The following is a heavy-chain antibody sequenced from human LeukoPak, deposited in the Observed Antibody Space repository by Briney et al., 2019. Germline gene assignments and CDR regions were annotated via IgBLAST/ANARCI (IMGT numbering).Heavy chain of an antibody. V-gene: IGHV4-31*03. J-gene: IGHJ4*02. CDR3: TVGPHHYFDS. D-gene: IGHD4-11*01. CDR1: GGSINSGGYY. CDR2: ISYSGST. Sequence: NPSETLSLTCTVSGGSINSGGYYWSWIRQHPGKGLEWTGYISYSGSTYYNPSLKSRVTISLDTSKNQFSLRLSSVSAADTAVYFYTVGPHHYFDSWGQGTLVTVSS.